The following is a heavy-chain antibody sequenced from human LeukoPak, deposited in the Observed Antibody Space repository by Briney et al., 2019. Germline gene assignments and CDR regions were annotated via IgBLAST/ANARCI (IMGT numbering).Heavy chain of an antibody. CDR1: GFTFSSYS. CDR2: ISSSSSSYI. V-gene: IGHV3-21*01. Sequence: GGSLRLSCAASGFTFSSYSMNWVRQAPGKGLEWVSSISSSSSSYIYYADSVKGRFTISRDNAKNSLYLQMNSLRAEDTAVYYCAAYGIVVVPAAPARDYWGQGTLVTVSS. J-gene: IGHJ4*02. CDR3: AAYGIVVVPAAPARDY. D-gene: IGHD2-2*01.